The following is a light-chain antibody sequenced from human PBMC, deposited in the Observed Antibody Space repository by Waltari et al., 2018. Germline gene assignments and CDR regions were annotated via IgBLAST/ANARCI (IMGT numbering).Light chain of an antibody. V-gene: IGLV2-8*01. CDR3: DSYAGTKTLL. CDR2: EGP. J-gene: IGLJ2*01. CDR1: RSSVGGYHY. Sequence: QSALTQPPSASGSPGPSVTISCTGTRSSVGGYHYVSCYQRQPAKAPTLLIYEGPNRPSGVPDRFSGSKSGNTAFLTVSGLQAEDEGDYYCDSYAGTKTLLFGGGTKLTVL.